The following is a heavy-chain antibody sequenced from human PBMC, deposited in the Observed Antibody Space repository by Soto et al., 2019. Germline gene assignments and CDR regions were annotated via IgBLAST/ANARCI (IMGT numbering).Heavy chain of an antibody. CDR3: AKSLYYYDSSPLDH. D-gene: IGHD3-22*01. Sequence: VQLVESGGIGVQTGGSLRLSCAAAGFDFEDYAMHWVRQVPGKGLEWVSLTNSDGTDSYYVDSVKGRFTISRDNAKTTLYLQMDRLRPEYTALYFCAKSLYYYDSSPLDHWGQGTLVTVSS. CDR1: GFDFEDYA. V-gene: IGHV3-43D*04. CDR2: TNSDGTDS. J-gene: IGHJ4*02.